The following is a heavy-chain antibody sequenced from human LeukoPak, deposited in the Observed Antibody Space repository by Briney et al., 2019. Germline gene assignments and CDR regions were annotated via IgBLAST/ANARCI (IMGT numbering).Heavy chain of an antibody. Sequence: PGGSLRLSCAASGFTFSSYWMHWVRQAPGKGLMWVSRINYDGSSTSYADSVKGRFTISRDNATNTLYLQMNSLKTEDTAVYYCTTLLRYFDWLDFDYWGQGTLVTVSS. CDR2: INYDGSST. V-gene: IGHV3-74*01. D-gene: IGHD3-9*01. CDR1: GFTFSSYW. CDR3: TTLLRYFDWLDFDY. J-gene: IGHJ4*02.